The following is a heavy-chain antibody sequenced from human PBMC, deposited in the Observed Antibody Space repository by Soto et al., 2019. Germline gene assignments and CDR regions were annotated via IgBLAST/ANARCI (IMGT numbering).Heavy chain of an antibody. CDR1: GYTFTSYA. CDR2: INGGNGDT. J-gene: IGHJ4*02. CDR3: ARGPLSLYSAGFR. V-gene: IGHV1-3*01. D-gene: IGHD6-13*01. Sequence: QVQLVQSGAEMRKPGATVMVSCKASGYTFTSYAMNWVRQAPGQRLERMGWINGGNGDTKYSQRFQDRVTITRDTSASTVYMELGSLTSEDTAIYYCARGPLSLYSAGFRWGRGTPVTVSS.